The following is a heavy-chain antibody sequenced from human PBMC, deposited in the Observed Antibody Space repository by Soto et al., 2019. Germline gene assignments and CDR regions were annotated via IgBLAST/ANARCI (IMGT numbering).Heavy chain of an antibody. D-gene: IGHD2-15*01. CDR1: GFTFSSYW. CDR2: INSDGSST. J-gene: IGHJ4*02. V-gene: IGHV3-74*01. CDR3: ERTCLVVAAATREDY. Sequence: EVQLVESGGGLVQPGGSLRLSCAASGFTFSSYWMHWVRQAPGKGLVWVSRINSDGSSTSYADSVKGRFTISRDNAKNTLYLQMNSLRAEDTAVYYCERTCLVVAAATREDYWGQGTLVTVSS.